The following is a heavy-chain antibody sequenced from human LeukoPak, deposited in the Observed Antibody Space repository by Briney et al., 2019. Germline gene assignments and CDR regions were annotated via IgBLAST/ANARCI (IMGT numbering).Heavy chain of an antibody. Sequence: SVKVSCKASGGTFSSYAISWVRQAPGQGLEWMGGIIPIFGTANYAQKFQGGVTITTDESTSTAYMELSSLRSEDTAVYYCAGAGYYDFWSGYVDAFDIWGQGTMVTVSS. V-gene: IGHV1-69*05. CDR2: IIPIFGTA. CDR3: AGAGYYDFWSGYVDAFDI. D-gene: IGHD3-3*01. J-gene: IGHJ3*02. CDR1: GGTFSSYA.